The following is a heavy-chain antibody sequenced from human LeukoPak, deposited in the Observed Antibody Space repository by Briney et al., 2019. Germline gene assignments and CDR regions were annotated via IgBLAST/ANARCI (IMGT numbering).Heavy chain of an antibody. CDR3: AIVYAVPDKRNALDM. D-gene: IGHD2-8*01. CDR1: GFTFSSHW. J-gene: IGHJ3*02. V-gene: IGHV3-74*01. Sequence: GGSLRLSCAASGFTFSSHWMHWVRQAPGKGLVWVSRIHDDGTTTNYADSVKGRFTISRDNAKNTLYPQMNSLRAEDTAVYYCAIVYAVPDKRNALDMWGQGTMVTVSS. CDR2: IHDDGTTT.